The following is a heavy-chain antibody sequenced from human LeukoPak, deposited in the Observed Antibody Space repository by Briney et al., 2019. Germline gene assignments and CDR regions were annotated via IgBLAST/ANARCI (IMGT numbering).Heavy chain of an antibody. CDR3: ARDYGDYEADYYYMDV. Sequence: SETLSLTCTVSGGSISSSSYYWGWIRQPPGKGLEWIGSIYYSGSTYYNPSLKSRVTISVDTSKNQFSLKLSSVTAADTAVYYCARDYGDYEADYYYMDVWGKGTTVTVSS. J-gene: IGHJ6*03. CDR2: IYYSGST. CDR1: GGSISSSSYY. D-gene: IGHD4-17*01. V-gene: IGHV4-39*07.